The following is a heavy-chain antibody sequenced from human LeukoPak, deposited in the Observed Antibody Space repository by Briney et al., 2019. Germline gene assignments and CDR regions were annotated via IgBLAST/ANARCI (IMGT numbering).Heavy chain of an antibody. D-gene: IGHD4-17*01. Sequence: TSETLSLTCTVSGGSISSGGYYWSWIRQHPGKGLEWIGYIYYSGSTYYNPSLKSRVTISVDTTKNQFSLKLSSVTAADTAVYYCASTRRIDYGNAFDIWGQGTMVTVSS. CDR3: ASTRRIDYGNAFDI. CDR2: IYYSGST. V-gene: IGHV4-31*03. CDR1: GGSISSGGYY. J-gene: IGHJ3*02.